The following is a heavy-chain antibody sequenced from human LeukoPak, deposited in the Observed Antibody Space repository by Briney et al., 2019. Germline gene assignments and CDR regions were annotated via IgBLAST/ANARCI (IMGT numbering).Heavy chain of an antibody. CDR2: ISASSDST. D-gene: IGHD5-12*01. Sequence: PGGSLRLSCAASGFTFSTYAMSWVRQAPGKGLDWVSGISASSDSTYYADSVKGRFSISRDSSKNTLYLQMNSLGAADTAVYHCAKDRAGYSGARGFDCWGQGTLVTVSS. V-gene: IGHV3-23*01. J-gene: IGHJ4*02. CDR1: GFTFSTYA. CDR3: AKDRAGYSGARGFDC.